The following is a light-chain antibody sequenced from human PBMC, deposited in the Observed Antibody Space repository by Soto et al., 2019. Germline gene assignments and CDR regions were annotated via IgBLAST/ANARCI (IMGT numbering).Light chain of an antibody. V-gene: IGKV1-12*01. J-gene: IGKJ1*01. CDR1: QGIGSQ. CDR2: AAS. CDR3: QQANAFPRT. Sequence: DIPMTQSPSSVSASVEDRVSITCRASQGIGSQLAWYQQKPGKAPKLLIHAASTLQRGVPSRFSGSGSGTDFTLTISSLQSEDFATYYCQQANAFPRTFGQGTKVEIE.